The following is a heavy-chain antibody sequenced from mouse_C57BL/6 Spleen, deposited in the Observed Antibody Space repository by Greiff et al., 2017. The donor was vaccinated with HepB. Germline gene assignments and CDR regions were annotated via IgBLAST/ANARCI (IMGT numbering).Heavy chain of an antibody. Sequence: EVKLVESGPELVKPGASVKISCKASGYSFTDYNMNWVKQSNGKSLEWIGVINPNYGTTSYNQKFKGKATLTVDQSSSTAYMQLNSLTSEDSAVYYCARGVYYYGSSPYYYAMDYWGQGTSVTVSS. V-gene: IGHV1-39*01. CDR1: GYSFTDYN. CDR2: INPNYGTT. CDR3: ARGVYYYGSSPYYYAMDY. J-gene: IGHJ4*01. D-gene: IGHD1-1*01.